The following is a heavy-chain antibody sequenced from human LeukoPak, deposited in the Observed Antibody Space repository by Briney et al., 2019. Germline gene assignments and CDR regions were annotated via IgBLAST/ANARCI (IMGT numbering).Heavy chain of an antibody. V-gene: IGHV3-7*04. J-gene: IGHJ5*02. CDR3: ARVVTWFDP. Sequence: GGSLRLSCAASGFIFSSYAISWVRQAPGKGLEWVAHIKEDGSMLSYVDSVKGRFTISRDNAKNSVYLQMNSLRAEDTAVYYCARVVTWFDPWGQGSLVTVSS. CDR2: IKEDGSML. CDR1: GFIFSSYA.